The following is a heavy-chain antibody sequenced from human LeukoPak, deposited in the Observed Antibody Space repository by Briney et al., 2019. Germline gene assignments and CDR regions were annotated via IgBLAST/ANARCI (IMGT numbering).Heavy chain of an antibody. J-gene: IGHJ4*02. V-gene: IGHV3-30*04. CDR1: GFTFSSYA. Sequence: GGSLRLSCAASGFTFSSYAMHWVRQAPGKGLEWVAVISYDGSNKYYADSVKGRFTISRDNSKNTLYLQMNSLRAEDTAVYYRARGFTEGNLDYWGQGTLVTVSS. CDR2: ISYDGSNK. CDR3: ARGFTEGNLDY. D-gene: IGHD1-14*01.